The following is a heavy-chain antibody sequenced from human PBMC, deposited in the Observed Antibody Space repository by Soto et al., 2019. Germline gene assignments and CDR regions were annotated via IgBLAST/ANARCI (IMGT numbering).Heavy chain of an antibody. CDR1: GGSISSYY. CDR3: ARRTYSSGWYEGGDAFDI. Sequence: QVQLQESGPGLVKPSETLSLTCTVSGGSISSYYWSWIRQPPGKGLEWIGYIYYSGSTNYNPSLKSRVTISVDTSKNQFSLKLSSVTAADTAVYYCARRTYSSGWYEGGDAFDIWGQGTMVTVSS. J-gene: IGHJ3*02. D-gene: IGHD6-19*01. V-gene: IGHV4-59*01. CDR2: IYYSGST.